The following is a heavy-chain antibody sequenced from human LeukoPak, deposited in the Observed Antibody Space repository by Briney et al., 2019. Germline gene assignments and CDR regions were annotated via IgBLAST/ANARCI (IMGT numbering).Heavy chain of an antibody. CDR2: SIYYSGSI. CDR1: GGSPSSGSYY. Sequence: SETPSLTCTVSGGSPSSGSYYWGWIRQPPGKGLEGIGSIYYSGSIYFSGSFDYNPSLKSRVTISGDTSKHHFSLRLSSVTAADTAVYYCARDFDYWGQGTLVTVSS. CDR3: ARDFDY. J-gene: IGHJ4*02. V-gene: IGHV4-39*07.